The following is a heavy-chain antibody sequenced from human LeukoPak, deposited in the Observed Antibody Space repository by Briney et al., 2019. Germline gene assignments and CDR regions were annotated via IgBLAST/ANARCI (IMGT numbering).Heavy chain of an antibody. Sequence: PSETLSLTCTVSGGSISSYYWSWIRQPPGKGLEWIGYIYYSGSTNYNPSLKSRVTISVDTSKNQFSLKLSSVTAADTAVYYCARGSGSPDYWSQGTMVTVSS. CDR3: ARGSGSPDY. CDR1: GGSISSYY. J-gene: IGHJ4*02. V-gene: IGHV4-59*01. D-gene: IGHD1-26*01. CDR2: IYYSGST.